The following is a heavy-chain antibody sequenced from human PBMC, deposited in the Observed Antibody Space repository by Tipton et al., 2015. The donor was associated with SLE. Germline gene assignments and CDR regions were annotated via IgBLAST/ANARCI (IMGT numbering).Heavy chain of an antibody. CDR2: IFHSGST. J-gene: IGHJ4*02. CDR1: GYSVSTGYY. D-gene: IGHD1-26*01. CDR3: ASTNSGSYKSALDY. V-gene: IGHV4-38-2*02. Sequence: TLSLTCTVSGYSVSTGYYWGWIRQPPGKGLEWIGSIFHSGSTFYNTSLKSRVTISVDTSNNQFSLKLYSVTAADTAVYYCASTNSGSYKSALDYWGQGTQVTVSS.